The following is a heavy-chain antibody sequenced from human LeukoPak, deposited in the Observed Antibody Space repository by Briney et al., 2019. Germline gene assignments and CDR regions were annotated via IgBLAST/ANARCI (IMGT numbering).Heavy chain of an antibody. CDR2: IYYSGST. D-gene: IGHD1-26*01. J-gene: IGHJ6*04. Sequence: SETPSLTCTVSGGSISSSSYYWGWIRQPPGKGLEWIGSIYYSGSTYYNPSLKSRVTISVDTSKNQFSLKLSSVTAADTAVYYCARGKYSGSLGFRDVWGKGTTVTVSS. CDR1: GGSISSSSYY. CDR3: ARGKYSGSLGFRDV. V-gene: IGHV4-39*07.